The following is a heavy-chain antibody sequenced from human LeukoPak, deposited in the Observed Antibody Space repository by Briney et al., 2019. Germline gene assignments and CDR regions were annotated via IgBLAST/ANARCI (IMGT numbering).Heavy chain of an antibody. CDR2: INHSGST. V-gene: IGHV4-34*01. CDR1: GGSVSGYY. D-gene: IGHD3-22*01. Sequence: SETLSLTCAVYGGSVSGYYWSWIRQPPGKGLEWIGEINHSGSTNYNPSLKSRVTISVDTSKNQFSLKLSSVTAADTAVYYCARVRSSSGYYYWGQGTLVTVSS. CDR3: ARVRSSSGYYY. J-gene: IGHJ4*02.